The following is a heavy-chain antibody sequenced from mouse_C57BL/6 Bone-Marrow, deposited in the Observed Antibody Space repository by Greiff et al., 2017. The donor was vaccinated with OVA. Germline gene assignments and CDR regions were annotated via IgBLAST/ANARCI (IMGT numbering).Heavy chain of an antibody. CDR1: GYTFTDYN. CDR3: ARRELGRDYYAMDY. J-gene: IGHJ4*01. D-gene: IGHD4-1*01. Sequence: VQLQQSGPELVKPGASVKIPCKASGYTFTDYNMDWVKQSHGKSIEWIGDINPNNGGTIYNQKFKGKATLTVDKSSSTAYMELRSLTSEDTAVYYCARRELGRDYYAMDYWGQGTSVTVSS. CDR2: INPNNGGT. V-gene: IGHV1-18*01.